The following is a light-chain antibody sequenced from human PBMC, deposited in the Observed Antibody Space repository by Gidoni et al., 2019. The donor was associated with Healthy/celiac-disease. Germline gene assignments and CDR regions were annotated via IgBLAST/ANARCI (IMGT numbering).Light chain of an antibody. J-gene: IGKJ3*01. CDR2: DAS. CDR1: QDISNY. CDR3: QQYDNLHT. V-gene: IGKV1-33*01. Sequence: DIQMTQSPSSLSASVGDRVTITCQASQDISNYLNWYQQKPGKAPKLLIYDASNLETGVPSRFSGSGSGIDFTFTISSLQPEDIATYYCQQYDNLHTFGPGTKVDIK.